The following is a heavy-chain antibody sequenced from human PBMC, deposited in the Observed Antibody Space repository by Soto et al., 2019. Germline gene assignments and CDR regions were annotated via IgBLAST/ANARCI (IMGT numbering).Heavy chain of an antibody. V-gene: IGHV3-21*01. D-gene: IGHD2-2*01. CDR3: VRGGDDITSPNGMDV. CDR1: GFSFSAYT. J-gene: IGHJ6*02. Sequence: EGRLVESGGGLVKPGGSLRLSCAASGFSFSAYTMIWVRQAPGKGLPWVSSVSTGTTYQEYADSVKGRFTISRDDANHLVFLQMESLGPEDTAVYYCVRGGDDITSPNGMDVWGQAPTVTVSS. CDR2: VSTGTTYQ.